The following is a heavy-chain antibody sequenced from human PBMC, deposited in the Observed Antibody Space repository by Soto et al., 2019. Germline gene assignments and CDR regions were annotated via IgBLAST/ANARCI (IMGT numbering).Heavy chain of an antibody. V-gene: IGHV1-8*01. CDR3: ARGIKYGDYSSWFDP. J-gene: IGHJ5*02. CDR1: GYTFTSYD. CDR2: MNPNSGNT. Sequence: QVQLVQSGAEVKKPGASVKVSCKASGYTFTSYDINWVRQATGQGLEYLGWMNPNSGNTGYVQKFQGRVSMTRDTYKSTAYMELSSLRFEDTAGYYCARGIKYGDYSSWFDPWGQGSLVIVSS. D-gene: IGHD4-17*01.